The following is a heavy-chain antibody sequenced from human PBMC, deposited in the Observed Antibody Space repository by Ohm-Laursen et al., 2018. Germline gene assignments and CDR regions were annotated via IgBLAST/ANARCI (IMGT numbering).Heavy chain of an antibody. CDR3: ARALYTNNWFDP. CDR1: GGSIFSGDYY. V-gene: IGHV4-30-4*02. D-gene: IGHD2-2*02. Sequence: SDTLSLTCTVSGGSIFSGDYYWSWIRQHPGKGLEWIGYIYYTGSTYYNPSLKGRLTISLDTSKNHFSLKLSSVTAADTAVYYCARALYTNNWFDPWGQGTLVTVSS. CDR2: IYYTGST. J-gene: IGHJ5*02.